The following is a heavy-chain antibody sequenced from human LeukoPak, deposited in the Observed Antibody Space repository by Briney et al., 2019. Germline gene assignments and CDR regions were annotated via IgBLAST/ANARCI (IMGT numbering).Heavy chain of an antibody. Sequence: SETLSLTCTVSGGSISNYYWSWIRQPPGRGLEWIGYIYTSNTNYNPSLRSRVTILVDTSKNQFSLKLSSVTVAATAVYYCAKGGLWSGYWGASDIWGQGTMVTVSS. D-gene: IGHD3-3*01. J-gene: IGHJ3*02. CDR2: IYTSNT. CDR3: AKGGLWSGYWGASDI. CDR1: GGSISNYY. V-gene: IGHV4-4*09.